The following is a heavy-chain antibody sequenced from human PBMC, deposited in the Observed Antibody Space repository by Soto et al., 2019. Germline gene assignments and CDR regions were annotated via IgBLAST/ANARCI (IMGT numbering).Heavy chain of an antibody. J-gene: IGHJ5*02. Sequence: QVQLVQSGAEVKKPGASVKISRKASGYTFTRYTMNWVRQAPGQRLEWMGWINPDNGNTKSSQKFQDRVIITRDTSASTAYMDLSSLRSEDTAVYYCARGIATGQLAPWGQGTLVTVSS. CDR2: INPDNGNT. CDR1: GYTFTRYT. V-gene: IGHV1-3*01. D-gene: IGHD2-15*01. CDR3: ARGIATGQLAP.